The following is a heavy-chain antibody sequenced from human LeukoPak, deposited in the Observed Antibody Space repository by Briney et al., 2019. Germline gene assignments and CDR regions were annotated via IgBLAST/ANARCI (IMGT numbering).Heavy chain of an antibody. CDR3: TRDLMDYDVSTGLHHYYMDV. V-gene: IGHV3-23*01. J-gene: IGHJ6*02. CDR2: ISGSGGNT. Sequence: GGSLRLSCAASGFTFNSHAMSWVRQAPGRGLEWVSAISGSGGNTYYADSVEGRFTISRDNSKNTLYLQMNTLRVEDTAVYYCTRDLMDYDVSTGLHHYYMDVWGQGTTVTVSS. CDR1: GFTFNSHA. D-gene: IGHD3-9*01.